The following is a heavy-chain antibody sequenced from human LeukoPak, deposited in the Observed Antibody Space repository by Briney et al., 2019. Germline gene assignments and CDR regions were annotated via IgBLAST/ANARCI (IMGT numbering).Heavy chain of an antibody. J-gene: IGHJ2*01. CDR2: IYYSGST. D-gene: IGHD6-6*01. CDR3: ARGSSSSSYWYFDL. Sequence: ETSETLSLTCTVSGGSISSYYWSWIRQPPGKGLEWIGYIYYSGSTSYNPSLKSRVTISVDTSKNQFSLKLSSVTAADTAVYYCARGSSSSSYWYFDLWGRGTLVTVSS. CDR1: GGSISSYY. V-gene: IGHV4-59*01.